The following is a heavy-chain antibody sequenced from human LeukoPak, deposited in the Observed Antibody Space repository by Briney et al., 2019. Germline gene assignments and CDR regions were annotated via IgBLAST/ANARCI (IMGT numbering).Heavy chain of an antibody. Sequence: ASVKVSCKASGYPFTRHSISWVLQAPGQGLEWMGWISGYNGDTRYAQKVQGRVTMTTDTSTSTAYMELRSLRSDDTAVYYCARGIGGYRDPDSIYYYYMDVWGKGSTVIVSS. CDR2: ISGYNGDT. CDR1: GYPFTRHS. V-gene: IGHV1-18*01. D-gene: IGHD5-12*01. CDR3: ARGIGGYRDPDSIYYYYMDV. J-gene: IGHJ6*03.